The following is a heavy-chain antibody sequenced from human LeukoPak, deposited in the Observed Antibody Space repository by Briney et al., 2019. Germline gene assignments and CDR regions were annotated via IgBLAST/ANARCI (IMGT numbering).Heavy chain of an antibody. V-gene: IGHV5-51*01. D-gene: IGHD7-27*01. CDR1: GYTFTDYW. J-gene: IGHJ5*02. CDR2: IYCDGSKT. Sequence: GESLKISCEGSGYTFTDYWIGWVRQMPGKGLEWMGIIYCDGSKTIYSPSFQSQGTISVDKSINTTYLQWSSLKASDTAIYFCARRAELGMRWFDPWGQGTLVTVLS. CDR3: ARRAELGMRWFDP.